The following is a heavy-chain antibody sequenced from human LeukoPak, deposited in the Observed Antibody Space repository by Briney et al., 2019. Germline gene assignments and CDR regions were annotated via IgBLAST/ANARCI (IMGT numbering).Heavy chain of an antibody. CDR2: IYYSGST. CDR1: GGSISSSSYY. CDR3: ARVGGVAWYGKDY. Sequence: SETLSLTCTVSGGSISSSSYYWGWIRQPPGKGLEWIGSIYYSGSTYYNPSLKSRVTISVDTSKNQFSLKLSSVTAADTAVYYCARVGGVAWYGKDYWGQGTLVTVSS. D-gene: IGHD6-13*01. V-gene: IGHV4-39*07. J-gene: IGHJ4*02.